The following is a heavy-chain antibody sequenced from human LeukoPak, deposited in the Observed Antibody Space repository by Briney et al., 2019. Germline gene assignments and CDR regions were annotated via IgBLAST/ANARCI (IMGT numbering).Heavy chain of an antibody. Sequence: SDLLSLTRSVSVGSARGYFSRRIAQPAGTVLDWIGHIYYSGATNYNPSLRSRVTISVDTSKSQCSLKLRSVTAADTAVYYCARAQYSGSCFDYWGQGALVTVSS. J-gene: IGHJ4*02. CDR1: VGSARGYF. CDR2: IYYSGAT. D-gene: IGHD1-26*01. CDR3: ARAQYSGSCFDY. V-gene: IGHV4-59*02.